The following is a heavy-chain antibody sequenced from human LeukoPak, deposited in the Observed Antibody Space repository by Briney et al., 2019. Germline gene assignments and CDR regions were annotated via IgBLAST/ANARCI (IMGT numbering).Heavy chain of an antibody. CDR2: IYSGGST. J-gene: IGHJ4*02. D-gene: IGHD5-12*01. V-gene: IGHV3-53*01. CDR1: GFTVSSNY. CDR3: AAGSGYDYVSIDY. Sequence: GGSLRLSCAASGFTVSSNYMSWVRQAPGKGLEWVSVIYSGGSTYYADSVKGRFTISRDNSKNTLYRQMNSLRAEDTAVYYCAAGSGYDYVSIDYWGQGTLVTVSS.